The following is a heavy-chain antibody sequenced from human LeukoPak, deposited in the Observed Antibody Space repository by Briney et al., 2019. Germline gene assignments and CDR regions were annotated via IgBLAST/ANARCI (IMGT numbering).Heavy chain of an antibody. V-gene: IGHV5-51*01. CDR3: ASPPTRECSSISCPLSY. J-gene: IGHJ4*02. CDR1: GYSFTSYW. Sequence: HGESLKISCKGSGYSFTSYWIAWVRQMPGKGLEWMGITYPGDSDTRYSPSFQGQVTISVDKSVSAAYLQWSSLKASDTAMYYCASPPTRECSSISCPLSYWGQGTLVTVSS. CDR2: TYPGDSDT. D-gene: IGHD2-2*01.